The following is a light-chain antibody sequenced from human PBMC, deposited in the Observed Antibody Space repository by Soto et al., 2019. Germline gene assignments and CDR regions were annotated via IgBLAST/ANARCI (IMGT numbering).Light chain of an antibody. V-gene: IGKV2-30*01. CDR2: KVS. Sequence: DAVLTQSPLSLPVTLGQPASISCRSSLSLVYSDGNTYLTWFHQRPGQSPSRLIYKVSSRDSGVPDRLSGRGSDSYFTLKLSRVEAEDVGVYYCMQGTHWPPTFCQGTKVEV. CDR3: MQGTHWPPT. J-gene: IGKJ1*01. CDR1: LSLVYSDGNTY.